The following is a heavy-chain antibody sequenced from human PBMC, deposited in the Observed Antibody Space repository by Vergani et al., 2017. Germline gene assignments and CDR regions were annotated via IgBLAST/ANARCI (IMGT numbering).Heavy chain of an antibody. CDR3: AKHFRGWGIDY. CDR2: IQFDGSNQ. Sequence: QVQLVESGGGGFQRGGSLRLSCATSGFTLSNSNMPWIRQGPGKGLEFVAFIQFDGSNQYYADSVKGRFTLSRDFSKNTLYLQMNSLRTDDTATYYCAKHFRGWGIDYWGQGTQVIVSS. V-gene: IGHV3-30*02. J-gene: IGHJ4*02. CDR1: GFTLSNSN. D-gene: IGHD3-16*01.